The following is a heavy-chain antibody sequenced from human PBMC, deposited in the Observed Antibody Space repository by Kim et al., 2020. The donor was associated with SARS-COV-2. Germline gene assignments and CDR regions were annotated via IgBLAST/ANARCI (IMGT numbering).Heavy chain of an antibody. D-gene: IGHD5-12*01. CDR3: VRDLVGSDDL. J-gene: IGHJ5*02. Sequence: GGSLRLPCAASGFTFSNYWMHWVRQAPGKGPVWVSRLNEDGSTTNYADSVKGRFTISRDNARNTLYLHMDSLRAEDTALYYCVRDLVGSDDLWGQGTLVT. CDR2: LNEDGSTT. CDR1: GFTFSNYW. V-gene: IGHV3-74*01.